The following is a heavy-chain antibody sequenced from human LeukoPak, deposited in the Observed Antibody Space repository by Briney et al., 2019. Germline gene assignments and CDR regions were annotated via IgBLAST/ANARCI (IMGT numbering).Heavy chain of an antibody. CDR2: IYYSGST. D-gene: IGHD2-15*01. CDR1: GGSIRSYY. V-gene: IGHV4-59*08. Sequence: SETLSLACTVSGGSIRSYYWSWIRQPPRKGLEWIGYIYYSGSTDSNPSLKSRVTISVDTSKNQISLKLSSVTAADTAVYYCARTYCRGGSCHFDYWGQGTLVTVSS. CDR3: ARTYCRGGSCHFDY. J-gene: IGHJ4*02.